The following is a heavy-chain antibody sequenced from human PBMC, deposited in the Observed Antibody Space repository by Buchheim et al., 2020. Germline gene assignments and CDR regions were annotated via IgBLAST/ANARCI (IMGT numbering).Heavy chain of an antibody. CDR2: ISGSGGST. CDR3: AKDTEYYYRVKNWFDP. D-gene: IGHD3-10*01. J-gene: IGHJ5*02. Sequence: EVQLLESGGGLVQPGGSLRLSCAASGFTFSSYAMSWVRQAPGEGLEWVSAISGSGGSTYYADSVKGRFTISRDNSKNMLYLQMNSLRAEDTAVYYCAKDTEYYYRVKNWFDPWGQGIL. CDR1: GFTFSSYA. V-gene: IGHV3-23*01.